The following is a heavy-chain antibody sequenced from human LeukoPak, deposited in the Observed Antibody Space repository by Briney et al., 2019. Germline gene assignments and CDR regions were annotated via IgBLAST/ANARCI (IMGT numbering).Heavy chain of an antibody. J-gene: IGHJ3*02. CDR1: GGSISRYY. CDR3: ARSDYHNSGSHTVFDAFDI. V-gene: IGHV4-59*01. D-gene: IGHD3-10*01. CDR2: IDDSGNT. Sequence: SETLSLTCTVSGGSISRYYWSWIRRPPGKGLEWIGYIDDSGNTNYNPSLKSQVTISVDESKNQFSLKLSFVTAADTAMYYCARSDYHNSGSHTVFDAFDIWGQGTRVTVSS.